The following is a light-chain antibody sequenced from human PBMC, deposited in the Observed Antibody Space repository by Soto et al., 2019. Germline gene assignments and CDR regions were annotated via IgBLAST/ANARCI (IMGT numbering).Light chain of an antibody. V-gene: IGKV1-8*01. CDR1: QGISSY. J-gene: IGKJ1*01. CDR3: QQYYSYST. Sequence: AIRMTQSPSSLSASTGDRVTISCRASQGISSYLAWYQQKPGKAPKLLIYAASTLHSGVPSRFSGSGSGTDFTLTISCLQSEDFATYYCQQYYSYSTFGQGTKV. CDR2: AAS.